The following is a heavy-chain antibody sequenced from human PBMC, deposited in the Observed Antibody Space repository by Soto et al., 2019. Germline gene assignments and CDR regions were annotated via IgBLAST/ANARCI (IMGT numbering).Heavy chain of an antibody. J-gene: IGHJ6*02. V-gene: IGHV1-2*04. Sequence: QVQLVQSGAEVKKPGASVKVSCKASGYSFSDHYMHWVRQAPGQGLEWLGWINPNTGVTHFAQKFQGWVTMSRDTAISTAYIELTRLSSEQQAFYYCGRSPDDFRYGLDVWGQGTTVTVSS. CDR3: GRSPDDFRYGLDV. CDR2: INPNTGVT. CDR1: GYSFSDHY. D-gene: IGHD2-21*02.